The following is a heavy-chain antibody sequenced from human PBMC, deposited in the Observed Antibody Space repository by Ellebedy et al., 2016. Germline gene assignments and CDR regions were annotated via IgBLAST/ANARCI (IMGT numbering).Heavy chain of an antibody. J-gene: IGHJ2*01. Sequence: ASVKVSXXDSGYTFTDDSMHWVRQAPGQGLEWRGWINLRIGIGTRHYAQKFRDRVTMTSDASISTAFMELSRLTSDDTAVYYCARSSGSGHDLWGQGTLVTVSS. V-gene: IGHV1-2*02. CDR2: INLRIGIGTR. D-gene: IGHD3-3*01. CDR1: GYTFTDDS. CDR3: ARSSGSGHDL.